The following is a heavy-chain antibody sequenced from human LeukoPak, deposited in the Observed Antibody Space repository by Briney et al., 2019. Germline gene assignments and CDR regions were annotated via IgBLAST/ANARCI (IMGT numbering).Heavy chain of an antibody. CDR1: GYTFTGYY. CDR2: INPNSGGT. CDR3: ARPDILRYFDY. D-gene: IGHD3-9*01. Sequence: WASVKVSCKASGYTFTGYYMHWVRQAPGQGLEWMEWINPNSGGTNYAQKFQGRVTMTRDTSISTAYMELSRLRSDDTAVYYCARPDILRYFDYWGQGTLVTVSS. V-gene: IGHV1-2*02. J-gene: IGHJ4*02.